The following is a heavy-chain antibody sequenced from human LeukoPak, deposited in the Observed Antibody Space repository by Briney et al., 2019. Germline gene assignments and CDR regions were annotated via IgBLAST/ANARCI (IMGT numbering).Heavy chain of an antibody. Sequence: ASVKVSCKVSGYTLTELSMHWVRQAPGKGLEWMGGFDPEDGETIYAQKFQGRVTMTEDTSTDTAYMELSSLRSEDTAVYYCATDNPQYSSSCYGYWGQGTLVTVSS. V-gene: IGHV1-24*01. D-gene: IGHD6-13*01. J-gene: IGHJ4*02. CDR2: FDPEDGET. CDR3: ATDNPQYSSSCYGY. CDR1: GYTLTELS.